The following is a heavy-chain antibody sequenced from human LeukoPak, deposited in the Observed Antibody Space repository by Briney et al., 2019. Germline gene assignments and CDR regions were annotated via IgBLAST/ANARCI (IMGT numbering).Heavy chain of an antibody. Sequence: SETLSLTCTVSGDSISSSSYYWGWIRQPPGKGLEWIGGIYYSGSTYYSPSLKSRVTISVATSKNQFSLRLNSVTAADTAVYYCARVGDYALKDWGQGTLVTVSS. D-gene: IGHD3-16*01. CDR3: ARVGDYALKD. CDR2: IYYSGST. V-gene: IGHV4-39*07. CDR1: GDSISSSSYY. J-gene: IGHJ4*02.